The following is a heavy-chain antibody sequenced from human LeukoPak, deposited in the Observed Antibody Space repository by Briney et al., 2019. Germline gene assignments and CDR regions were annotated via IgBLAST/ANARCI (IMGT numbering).Heavy chain of an antibody. J-gene: IGHJ4*02. V-gene: IGHV4-39*07. Sequence: SETLSLTCTVSGGSISSSSYYWGWIRQPPGKGLEWIGSIYYSGSTYYNPSLKSRVTISVDKSKNQFSLKLSSVTAADTAVYYCARVLGERYYASGSYYGWGQGTLVTVSS. CDR1: GGSISSSSYY. D-gene: IGHD3-10*01. CDR2: IYYSGST. CDR3: ARVLGERYYASGSYYG.